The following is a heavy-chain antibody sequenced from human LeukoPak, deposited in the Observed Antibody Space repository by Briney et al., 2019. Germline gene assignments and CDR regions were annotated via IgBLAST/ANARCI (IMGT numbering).Heavy chain of an antibody. V-gene: IGHV1-46*01. D-gene: IGHD3-22*01. Sequence: GASVKVSCKASGYTFTSYFMYWVRQAPGQGLEWMGLINPRGGTTRCAQKFQGRVTMTRDTSTSTVYMELSSLRSEDTAMYYCARDRTHYYDSSGYYSRWEYWGQGTLVTVSS. CDR3: ARDRTHYYDSSGYYSRWEY. CDR1: GYTFTSYF. CDR2: INPRGGTT. J-gene: IGHJ4*02.